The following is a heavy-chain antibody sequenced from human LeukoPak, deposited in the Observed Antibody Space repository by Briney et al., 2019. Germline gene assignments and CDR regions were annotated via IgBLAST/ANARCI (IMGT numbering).Heavy chain of an antibody. Sequence: SETLSLTCAVYGGSFNGYYWGWIRQPPGKGLEWIGEINHSGSTTHNPSLESRVTISLDTSKNQFSLRLSSVTAADTAVYYCARLVVPAAPDVWGEGTTVIVSS. CDR1: GGSFNGYY. V-gene: IGHV4-34*01. CDR2: INHSGST. CDR3: ARLVVPAAPDV. D-gene: IGHD6-13*01. J-gene: IGHJ6*04.